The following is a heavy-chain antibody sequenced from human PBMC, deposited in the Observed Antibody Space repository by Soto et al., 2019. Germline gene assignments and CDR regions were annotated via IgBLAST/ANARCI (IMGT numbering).Heavy chain of an antibody. D-gene: IGHD6-19*01. CDR1: GGSISGSSYY. CDR2: IFYSGST. Sequence: SETLSLTCTVSGGSISGSSYYWAWIRQPPGKGLEWIGNIFYSGSTYYNPSLKSRVTVSVDTSKNQFSLNLSSVTAADTAVYYCARRPRVAMAGSFSYYYGMDVWGQGTTVTVSS. J-gene: IGHJ6*02. V-gene: IGHV4-39*01. CDR3: ARRPRVAMAGSFSYYYGMDV.